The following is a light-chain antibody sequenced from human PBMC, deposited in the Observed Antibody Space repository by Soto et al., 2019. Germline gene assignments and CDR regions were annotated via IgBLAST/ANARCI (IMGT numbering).Light chain of an antibody. CDR1: QSVTSSY. J-gene: IGKJ1*01. CDR2: GAS. Sequence: EIVLTQSPGTLSLSPGERATLSCRASQSVTSSYLAWYQKKPGQAPRLLIYGASSRTTGIPDRFSGSESGTDFTLTISSLEPEDFAVYYCQQYGSSPWTFGQGTKVGIK. V-gene: IGKV3-20*01. CDR3: QQYGSSPWT.